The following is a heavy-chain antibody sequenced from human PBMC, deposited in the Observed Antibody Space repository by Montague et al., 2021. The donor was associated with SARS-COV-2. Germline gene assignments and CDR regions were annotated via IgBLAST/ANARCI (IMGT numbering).Heavy chain of an antibody. J-gene: IGHJ6*02. V-gene: IGHV4-61*01. Sequence: SETLSLTCTVSGGSVSSATYYWIWIRQPPGKGLNWIVYINYSRSTNYNPSLKVRVTIPVDMYKNQFSLKLNSVTAADTAVYDCASSGGYYYYYQGVDVWGQGTTVTVSS. CDR3: ASSGGYYYYYQGVDV. D-gene: IGHD3-10*01. CDR2: INYSRST. CDR1: GGSVSSATYY.